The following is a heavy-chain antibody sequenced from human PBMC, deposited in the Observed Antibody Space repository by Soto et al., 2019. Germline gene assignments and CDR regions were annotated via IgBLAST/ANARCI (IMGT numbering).Heavy chain of an antibody. J-gene: IGHJ3*02. Sequence: GGSLRLSXAASGFTFSSYGMHWVRQAPGKGLEWVAVISYDGSNKYYADSVKGRFTISRDNSKNTLYLQMNSLRAEDTAVYYCAKEWGIFGVVRDAFDIWGQGTMVTVSS. CDR3: AKEWGIFGVVRDAFDI. D-gene: IGHD3-3*01. CDR2: ISYDGSNK. V-gene: IGHV3-30*18. CDR1: GFTFSSYG.